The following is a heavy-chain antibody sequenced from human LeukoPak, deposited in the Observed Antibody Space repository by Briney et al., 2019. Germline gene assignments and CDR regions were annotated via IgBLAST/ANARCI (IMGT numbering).Heavy chain of an antibody. Sequence: PSQTLSLTCAVYGFSISNGYYWGWIRQPPGKGLEWIGSIYHSGSTYYNPSLKRRVTISVDTSKNQISLKLSSVSASDTAVYYCGRYNSGYYYYCDYWGQGTLVTV. CDR2: IYHSGST. D-gene: IGHD3-22*01. V-gene: IGHV4-38-2*01. CDR1: GFSISNGYY. CDR3: GRYNSGYYYYCDY. J-gene: IGHJ4*02.